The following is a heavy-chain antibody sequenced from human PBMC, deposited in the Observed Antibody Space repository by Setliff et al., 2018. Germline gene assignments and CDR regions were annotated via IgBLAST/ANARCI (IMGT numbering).Heavy chain of an antibody. J-gene: IGHJ3*02. Sequence: GASVKVSCKASGYTFTSYAMHWVRQAPGQRLEWMGWINAGNGNTKYSQKFQGRVTITRDTSSTTAYMELSSLRSEDTAVYYSARRTAIQLWPYDGFDTWGQGTMVTVSS. CDR3: ARRTAIQLWPYDGFDT. V-gene: IGHV1-3*01. CDR2: INAGNGNT. D-gene: IGHD5-18*01. CDR1: GYTFTSYA.